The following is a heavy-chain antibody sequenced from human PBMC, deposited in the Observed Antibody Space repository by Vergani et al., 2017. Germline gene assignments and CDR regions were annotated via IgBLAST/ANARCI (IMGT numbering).Heavy chain of an antibody. CDR3: ASRDITFFGXVIIRSYYYYGMDF. CDR2: IIPIFGTA. Sequence: QVQLVQSGAEVKKPGSSVKVSCKASGGTFSSYAISWVRQAPGQGLEWMGGIIPIFGTANYAQKFQGRVTITADKSTSTAYMELSSLRSEDTAVYYCASRDITFFGXVIIRSYYYYGMDFWGQGTTVTVSS. J-gene: IGHJ6*02. D-gene: IGHD3-3*01. CDR1: GGTFSSYA. V-gene: IGHV1-69*06.